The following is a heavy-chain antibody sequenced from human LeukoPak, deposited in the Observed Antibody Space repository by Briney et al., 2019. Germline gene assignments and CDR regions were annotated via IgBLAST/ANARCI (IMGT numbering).Heavy chain of an antibody. J-gene: IGHJ2*01. Sequence: GGSLRLSCAASGFTFSSYAMSWVRQAPGKGLEWVSAISGSGGSTYYADSVKGRFTISRDNSKNTLYLQMNSLRGEDTAVYYCAKARYCSSTSCFTRGYFDLWGRGTLVTVSS. V-gene: IGHV3-23*01. D-gene: IGHD2-2*01. CDR2: ISGSGGST. CDR3: AKARYCSSTSCFTRGYFDL. CDR1: GFTFSSYA.